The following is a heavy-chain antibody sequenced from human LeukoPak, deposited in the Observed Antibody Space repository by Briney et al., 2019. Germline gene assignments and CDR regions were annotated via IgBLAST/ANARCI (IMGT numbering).Heavy chain of an antibody. CDR3: LPESEVYGDYLD. J-gene: IGHJ4*02. V-gene: IGHV1-2*02. CDR1: GYTFTGYY. D-gene: IGHD4-17*01. Sequence: SVKVSCKASGYTFTGYYMHWVRQAPGQGLEWMGWINPNSGGTNYAQKFQGRVTMTRDTSISTAYMELSRLRSDDTAVYYCLPESEVYGDYLDWGQGTLVTVSS. CDR2: INPNSGGT.